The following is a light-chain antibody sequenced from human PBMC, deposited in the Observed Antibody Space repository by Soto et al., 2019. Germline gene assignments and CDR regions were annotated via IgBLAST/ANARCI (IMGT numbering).Light chain of an antibody. CDR1: RSDVGAYNY. CDR3: SSSTSRFTFV. J-gene: IGLJ1*01. V-gene: IGLV2-14*01. CDR2: EVT. Sequence: QSVLTQPASVSGSPGQSIVISCTGTRSDVGAYNYVSWYQQHPGKAPKLMISEVTNRPSGVSDRFSGSKSGNTASLTISGLQAEDEADYYCSSSTSRFTFVFGTGTKVTVL.